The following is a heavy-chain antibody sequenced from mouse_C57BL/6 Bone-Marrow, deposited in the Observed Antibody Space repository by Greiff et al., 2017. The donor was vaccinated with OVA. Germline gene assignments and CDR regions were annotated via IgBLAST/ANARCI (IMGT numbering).Heavy chain of an antibody. Sequence: VQLQQSGAELVRPGASVTLSCKASGYTFTDYEMHWVKQTPVHGLEWIGAIDPETGGTAYNQKFKGKAILTADKSSSTACMELRSLTSEDSAVYYCTIDGYWTYWYFDVWGTGTTVTVSS. CDR1: GYTFTDYE. CDR2: IDPETGGT. CDR3: TIDGYWTYWYFDV. V-gene: IGHV1-15*01. J-gene: IGHJ1*03. D-gene: IGHD2-3*01.